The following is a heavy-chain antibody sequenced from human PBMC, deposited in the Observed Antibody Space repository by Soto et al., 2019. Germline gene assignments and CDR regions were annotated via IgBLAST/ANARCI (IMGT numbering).Heavy chain of an antibody. D-gene: IGHD5-12*01. Sequence: PSETLSLTCTVSGGSISRYYWSWIRQPAGKGVEWIGRIYTSGSTNYNPSLKSRVTMSVDTSKIQFSLKLSSVTAADTAVYYCAREHSLIGRSGYLYYGMDVWGQGTTVTVSS. CDR1: GGSISRYY. J-gene: IGHJ6*02. V-gene: IGHV4-4*07. CDR2: IYTSGST. CDR3: AREHSLIGRSGYLYYGMDV.